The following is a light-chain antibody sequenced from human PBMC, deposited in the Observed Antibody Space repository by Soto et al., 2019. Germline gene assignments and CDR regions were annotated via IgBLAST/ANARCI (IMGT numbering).Light chain of an antibody. CDR1: SSNIGSNT. Sequence: QLVLTQPPSASGTPGQRVTISCSGSSSNIGSNTVNWYQQLPGTAPKLLIYSNNQRPSGVPDRFSGSKSGTSASLAISGLQSEDEADYYCAAWDASLNAVVFGGGTKVTVL. V-gene: IGLV1-44*01. CDR2: SNN. J-gene: IGLJ2*01. CDR3: AAWDASLNAVV.